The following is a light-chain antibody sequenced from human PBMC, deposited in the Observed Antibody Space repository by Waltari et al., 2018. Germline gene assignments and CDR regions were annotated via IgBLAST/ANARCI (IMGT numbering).Light chain of an antibody. Sequence: DIVMTQSPDSLAVSLGERATINCKSSQSVLYSSNNKNFLGCYQQKPGQPPKLLIYWASTRESGVPDRFSGSGSGTDFTLTISSLQAEDVAVYYCQQYYSTPYAFGQGTKLEIK. CDR3: QQYYSTPYA. CDR2: WAS. CDR1: QSVLYSSNNKNF. V-gene: IGKV4-1*01. J-gene: IGKJ2*01.